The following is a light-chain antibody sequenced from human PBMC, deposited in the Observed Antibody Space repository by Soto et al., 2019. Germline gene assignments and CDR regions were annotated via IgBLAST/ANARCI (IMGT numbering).Light chain of an antibody. CDR2: KAS. CDR1: QSISSW. CDR3: LQANSFPRT. Sequence: ASVGDRITITCRASQSISSWLAWYQQKPGKAPKLLIYKASSLQSGVPSRFSGSGSGTDFTLTISSLQPEDFATYYCLQANSFPRTFGQGTKVDNK. J-gene: IGKJ1*01. V-gene: IGKV1-5*03.